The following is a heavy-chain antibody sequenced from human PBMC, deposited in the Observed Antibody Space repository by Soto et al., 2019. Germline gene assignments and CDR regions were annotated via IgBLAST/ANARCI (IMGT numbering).Heavy chain of an antibody. V-gene: IGHV5-51*01. CDR2: THPGDSET. J-gene: IGHJ6*02. CDR3: ARQGKDGHNQGYGMDV. Sequence: GESLKISCKGSGDSFNTYWIAWVRQMPEKGLEWMGITHPGDSETRYSPSFEGQVTISADKSISTAYLQWSSLKASDTAMYYCARQGKDGHNQGYGMDVWGQGTTVTVSS. CDR1: GDSFNTYW.